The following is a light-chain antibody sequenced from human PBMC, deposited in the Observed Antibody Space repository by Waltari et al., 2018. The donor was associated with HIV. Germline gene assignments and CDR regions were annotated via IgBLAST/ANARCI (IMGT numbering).Light chain of an antibody. Sequence: QSALTQPASVSGSLGQSVTISCTGANSDIGGSNYVSWYQQHPGKAPKLIFHEVSNRPSGVSDRFSGSKSGNTAYLTISGLQAEDESEYYCSSFITTTTHVVFGGGTRLTVL. CDR2: EVS. J-gene: IGLJ2*01. CDR3: SSFITTTTHVV. CDR1: NSDIGGSNY. V-gene: IGLV2-14*01.